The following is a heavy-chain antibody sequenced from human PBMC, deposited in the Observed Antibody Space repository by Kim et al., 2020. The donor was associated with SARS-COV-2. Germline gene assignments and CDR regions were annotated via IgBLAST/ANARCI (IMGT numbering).Heavy chain of an antibody. CDR3: ASHPCSTSCSFDY. V-gene: IGHV4-59*13. D-gene: IGHD2-2*01. Sequence: SETLSLTCTVSGGSISSYYWSWIRQPPGKGLEWIGYIYYSGSTNYNPSLKSRVTISVDTSKNQFSLKLSSVTAADTAVYYCASHPCSTSCSFDYWGQGTLVTVSS. CDR2: IYYSGST. J-gene: IGHJ4*02. CDR1: GGSISSYY.